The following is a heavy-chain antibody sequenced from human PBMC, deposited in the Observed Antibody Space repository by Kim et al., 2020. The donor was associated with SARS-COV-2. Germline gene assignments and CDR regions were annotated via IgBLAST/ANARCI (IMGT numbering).Heavy chain of an antibody. CDR2: INTNTGHP. D-gene: IGHD2-8*02. Sequence: ASVKVSCKASGYTFTNYPINWVRQAPGQGLEWMGWINTNTGHPTYAQGFTGRFVFSLDTSVSTAYLQISSLKAEDTAVYYCARDTALRGGSWTGPMDVWG. J-gene: IGHJ6*02. CDR3: ARDTALRGGSWTGPMDV. V-gene: IGHV7-4-1*02. CDR1: GYTFTNYP.